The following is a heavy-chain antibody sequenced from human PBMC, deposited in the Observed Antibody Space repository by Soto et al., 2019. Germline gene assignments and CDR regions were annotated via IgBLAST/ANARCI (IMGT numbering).Heavy chain of an antibody. J-gene: IGHJ3*02. CDR2: MTPSDGST. D-gene: IGHD2-21*02. CDR1: ADIFNNYY. CDR3: AKHCGGDRSNGFAI. Sequence: ASVKVSCKTSADIFNNYYMHWVRQAPGQGLEWMGVMTPSDGSTNYAQSFQGRVTMTRDTSTRTVYVELSSLRSEDTAVYYCAKHCGGDRSNGFAIRGQGTKVTVSS. V-gene: IGHV1-46*02.